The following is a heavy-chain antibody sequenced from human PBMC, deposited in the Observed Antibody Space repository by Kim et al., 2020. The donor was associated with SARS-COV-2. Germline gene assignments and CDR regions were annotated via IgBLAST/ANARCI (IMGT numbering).Heavy chain of an antibody. J-gene: IGHJ5*02. D-gene: IGHD2-15*01. CDR2: INYSGTT. Sequence: SETLSLTCTVSGDSIISSSYFWGWIRQPPGEGLEFIGLINYSGTTYHSPSLRSRVTISVDTSRNQVSLMVTSVTAADAAVYYCARHKDGSDWFDPWGQGT. V-gene: IGHV4-39*01. CDR1: GDSIISSSYF. CDR3: ARHKDGSDWFDP.